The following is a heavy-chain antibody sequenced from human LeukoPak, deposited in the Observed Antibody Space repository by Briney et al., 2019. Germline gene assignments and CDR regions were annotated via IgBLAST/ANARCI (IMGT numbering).Heavy chain of an antibody. J-gene: IGHJ4*02. V-gene: IGHV4-39*07. CDR2: IYNSGST. CDR3: ARSTYDILTGYYLHFDY. D-gene: IGHD3-9*01. Sequence: SETLSLTCTVSGGSISSSSYYWGWFRQPPGKGLEWIGSIYNSGSTYYNPSLKSRVTISIDTSKNQFSLKLSSVTAADTAVYYCARSTYDILTGYYLHFDYWGQGTLVTVSS. CDR1: GGSISSSSYY.